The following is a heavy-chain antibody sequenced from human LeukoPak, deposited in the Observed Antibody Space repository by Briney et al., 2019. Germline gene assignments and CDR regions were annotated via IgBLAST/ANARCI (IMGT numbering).Heavy chain of an antibody. CDR3: ARARITIFGVVGDAFDI. J-gene: IGHJ3*02. V-gene: IGHV4-61*02. CDR2: IYTSGST. Sequence: SETLSLTCTVSGGSISSGSYYWSWIRQPAGKGLEWIGRIYTSGSTNYNPSLKSRVTISVDTSKNQFSLKLSSVTAADTAVYYCARARITIFGVVGDAFDIWGQGTMVTVSS. CDR1: GGSISSGSYY. D-gene: IGHD3-3*01.